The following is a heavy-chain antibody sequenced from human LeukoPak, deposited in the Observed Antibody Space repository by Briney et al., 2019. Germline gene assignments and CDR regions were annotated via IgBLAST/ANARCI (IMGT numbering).Heavy chain of an antibody. Sequence: GESLKISWKGSGYSFTSYWIGLGRQMPGKGLEGMGSIYPGDSDTRYSPSFQGQVTISADKSISPAYLQWSTLNASDTAMYYCATSTYGDYYMDVWGKGTTVTVSS. CDR1: GYSFTSYW. D-gene: IGHD4-17*01. CDR3: ATSTYGDYYMDV. J-gene: IGHJ6*03. V-gene: IGHV5-51*01. CDR2: IYPGDSDT.